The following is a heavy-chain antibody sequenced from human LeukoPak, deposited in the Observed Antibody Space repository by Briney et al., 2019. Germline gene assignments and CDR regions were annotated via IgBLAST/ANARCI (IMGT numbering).Heavy chain of an antibody. CDR1: GNTFTSYG. V-gene: IGHV1-24*01. J-gene: IGHJ4*02. D-gene: IGHD4-11*01. CDR3: ATSTVTTRPFGY. CDR2: IDPEDGET. Sequence: RASVKVSCKASGNTFTSYGISWVRQAPGQGLEWMGGIDPEDGETIYAQKFQGRVTMTEDTSTDTAYMELSSLRSEDTAVYYCATSTVTTRPFGYWGQGTLVTVSS.